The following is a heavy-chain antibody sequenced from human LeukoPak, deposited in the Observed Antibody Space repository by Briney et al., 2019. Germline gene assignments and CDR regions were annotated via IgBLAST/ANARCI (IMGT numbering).Heavy chain of an antibody. CDR2: ISGSGGST. Sequence: PGGSLRLSCAASGFTFSSYAMSWVRQAPGKGLEWVSAISGSGGSTYYADSVKGRFTISRDNSKNTLYLQMNSLRAEDTAVYYCARGGAVGDKTTKNYFDYWGQGTLATVSS. CDR3: ARGGAVGDKTTKNYFDY. V-gene: IGHV3-23*01. J-gene: IGHJ4*02. D-gene: IGHD1-26*01. CDR1: GFTFSSYA.